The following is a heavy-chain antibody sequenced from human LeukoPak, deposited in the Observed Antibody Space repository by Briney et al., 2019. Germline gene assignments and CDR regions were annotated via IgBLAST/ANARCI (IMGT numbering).Heavy chain of an antibody. V-gene: IGHV4-39*07. CDR3: ARDVEGIAAANY. D-gene: IGHD6-13*01. CDR2: IYYSGST. J-gene: IGHJ4*02. Sequence: SETLSLTCTVSGGSISSSSYYWGWIRQPPGKGLEWIGSIYYSGSTYYNPSLKSRVTISVDTSKNQFSLKLSSVTAADTAVYYCARDVEGIAAANYWGQGTLVTVSS. CDR1: GGSISSSSYY.